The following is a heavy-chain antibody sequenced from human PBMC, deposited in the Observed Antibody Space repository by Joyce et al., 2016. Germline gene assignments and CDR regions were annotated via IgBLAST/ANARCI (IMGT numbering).Heavy chain of an antibody. Sequence: EVQLVESGGGLVKPGGSLRLSCAASGFTFSSYNMNWVRQATVKGLEWGSSISSSSSYIYYADSVKGRCTNSRDNAKSSLYLQMNSLRAEDTAVYYCARELNSNSWYVHRVDAFDIWGQGTMVTVSS. V-gene: IGHV3-21*01. J-gene: IGHJ3*02. CDR3: ARELNSNSWYVHRVDAFDI. CDR1: GFTFSSYN. D-gene: IGHD6-13*01. CDR2: ISSSSSYI.